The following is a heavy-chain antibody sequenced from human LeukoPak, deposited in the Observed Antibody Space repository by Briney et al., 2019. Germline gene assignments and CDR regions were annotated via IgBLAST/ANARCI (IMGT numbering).Heavy chain of an antibody. V-gene: IGHV1-69*06. CDR3: AREFSLDTAMVHSFDY. CDR1: GGTFSSYA. Sequence: GSSVKVSCKASGGTFSSYAISWVRQAPGQGLEWMGGIIPIFGTANYAQKFQGRVTITADKSTSTAYMELSSLRSEDTAVYYCAREFSLDTAMVHSFDYWGQGTLVTVSS. CDR2: IIPIFGTA. D-gene: IGHD5-18*01. J-gene: IGHJ4*02.